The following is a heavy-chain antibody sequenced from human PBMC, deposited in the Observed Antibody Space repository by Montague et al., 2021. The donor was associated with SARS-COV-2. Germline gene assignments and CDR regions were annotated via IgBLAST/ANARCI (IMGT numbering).Heavy chain of an antibody. CDR2: IYTSGTT. Sequence: TLSLTCTVSGGSISSGSYYWSWIRQPAGKGLEWIGCIYTSGTTDYSFSLKSRVTISVDTSKNQFSLKLTSETAADTAVYYCARAHSGSWAHLDNWGQGSLGTVSS. V-gene: IGHV4-61*02. J-gene: IGHJ4*02. D-gene: IGHD5-12*01. CDR3: ARAHSGSWAHLDN. CDR1: GGSISSGSYY.